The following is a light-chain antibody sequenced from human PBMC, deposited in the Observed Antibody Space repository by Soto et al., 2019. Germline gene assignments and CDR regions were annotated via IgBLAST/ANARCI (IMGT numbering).Light chain of an antibody. V-gene: IGKV3-15*01. CDR3: QQYNNWPTLT. CDR1: QTVSTS. CDR2: GES. J-gene: IGKJ4*02. Sequence: EIVMTQSPATLSVSPGERASLSCSASQTVSTSFDWYQQKPCQAPRLLIYGESTRATGIPVRFSGSGSGTEFSLTISSLQAEDFAVYYCQQYNNWPTLTFGGGIKVEIK.